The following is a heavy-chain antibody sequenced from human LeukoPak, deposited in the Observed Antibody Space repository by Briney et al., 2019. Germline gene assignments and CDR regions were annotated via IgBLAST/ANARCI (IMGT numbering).Heavy chain of an antibody. CDR2: IWYDGSKN. J-gene: IGHJ4*02. D-gene: IGHD6-13*01. Sequence: GGSLRLSCAASGFTFSSYGMRWVRQAPGKGLEWVAVIWYDGSKNYYADSVKGRFTISRDNSKNTLFLQMNSPRAEDTAVYYCARGISQQVADYWGQGTLVTVSS. CDR1: GFTFSSYG. CDR3: ARGISQQVADY. V-gene: IGHV3-33*01.